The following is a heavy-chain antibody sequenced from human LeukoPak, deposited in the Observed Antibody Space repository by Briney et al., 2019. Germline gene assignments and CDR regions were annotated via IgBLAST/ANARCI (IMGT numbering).Heavy chain of an antibody. J-gene: IGHJ4*02. CDR3: ARQDSSGYFILDY. Sequence: SETLSLTCTVSGGSISSSSYYWGWIRQPPGKGLEWIGSIYYSGSTYYNPSLKSRVTISVDTSKNQFSLKLSSVTAADTAVYYCARQDSSGYFILDYWGQGTLVTVSS. CDR2: IYYSGST. D-gene: IGHD3-22*01. CDR1: GGSISSSSYY. V-gene: IGHV4-39*01.